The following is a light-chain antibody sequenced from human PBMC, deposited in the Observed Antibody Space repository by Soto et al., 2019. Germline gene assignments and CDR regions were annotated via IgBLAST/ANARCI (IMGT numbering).Light chain of an antibody. CDR2: NAS. J-gene: IGKJ3*01. CDR3: HQYNTWPPHFT. CDR1: QSVSTK. V-gene: IGKV3-15*01. Sequence: EIVMTQSPATLSVSPGETATLSCRASQSVSTKLAWYQQRPGQTPRLLIYNASTRATGVPARFSGGGSVTEFSLTISSLQSDDLAVYYCHQYNTWPPHFTFGPGTKVDIK.